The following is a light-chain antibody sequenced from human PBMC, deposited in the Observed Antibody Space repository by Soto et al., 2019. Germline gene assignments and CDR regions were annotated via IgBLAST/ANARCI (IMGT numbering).Light chain of an antibody. J-gene: IGLJ1*01. V-gene: IGLV2-14*01. CDR3: SSYTSSNTYV. Sequence: QSVLTQPASVSGSPGQSITISCTGTTSDVGAYNYVSWYQQHPGKAPKVMIYDVSNRPSGVSNRFSASKSGNTASLSISGLQAEDEADYYCSSYTSSNTYVFGTGTKVTVL. CDR2: DVS. CDR1: TSDVGAYNY.